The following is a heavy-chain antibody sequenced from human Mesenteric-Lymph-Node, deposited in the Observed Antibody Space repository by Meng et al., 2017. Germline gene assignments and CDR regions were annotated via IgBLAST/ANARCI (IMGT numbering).Heavy chain of an antibody. CDR1: GGSFRGYY. CDR2: INHSGST. V-gene: IGHV4-34*01. J-gene: IGHJ4*02. Sequence: QVQLQQGGAGRLKPTETLALTCAVHGGSFRGYYWSWIRQPPGKGLEWIGEINHSGSTNYNPSLKSRVTISVDTSKNQFSLKLSSVTAADTAVYYCARGGGNSWYIDYWGQGTLVTVSS. CDR3: ARGGGNSWYIDY. D-gene: IGHD6-13*01.